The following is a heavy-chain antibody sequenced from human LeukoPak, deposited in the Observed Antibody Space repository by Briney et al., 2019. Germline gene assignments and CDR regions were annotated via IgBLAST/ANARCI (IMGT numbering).Heavy chain of an antibody. CDR2: INPSGGST. V-gene: IGHV1-46*01. CDR1: GYTFTSYY. CDR3: ARDDPDYYDSSGYRYYFDY. D-gene: IGHD3-22*01. J-gene: IGHJ4*02. Sequence: ASVKVSCKASGYTFTSYYMHWVRQAPGQGLEWMGIINPSGGSTSYAQKFQGRVTMTRDMSTSTVYMELSSLRSEDTAVYYCARDDPDYYDSSGYRYYFDYWGQGTLVTVSS.